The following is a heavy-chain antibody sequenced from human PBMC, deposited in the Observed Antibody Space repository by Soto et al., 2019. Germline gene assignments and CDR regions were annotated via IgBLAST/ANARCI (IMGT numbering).Heavy chain of an antibody. CDR3: ARHNHIAAADNWFDP. J-gene: IGHJ5*02. CDR2: IYYSGST. V-gene: IGHV4-39*01. D-gene: IGHD6-13*01. Sequence: QLQLQESGPGLVKPSETLSLTCTVSGGSISSSSYYWGWIRQPPGKGLEWIGSIYYSGSTYYNPSLKSRVTISVDTSKNQFSLKLSSATAADTAVYSCARHNHIAAADNWFDPWGQGTLVTVSS. CDR1: GGSISSSSYY.